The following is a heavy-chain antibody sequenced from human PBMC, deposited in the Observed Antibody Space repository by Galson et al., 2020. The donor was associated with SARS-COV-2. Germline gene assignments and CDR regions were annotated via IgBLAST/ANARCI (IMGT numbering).Heavy chain of an antibody. CDR2: INPNRCGS. D-gene: IGHD5-12*01. CDR1: GYTLNGYH. J-gene: IGHJ6*02. V-gene: IGHV1-2*02. Sequence: ASEHVSCKASGYTLNGYHMHLVRQAHAQEREGMGWINPNRCGSNYAQQSQGRVTMTRGTSISTACMELSRLRSDGTAVYYCARDLRLIVASLCGMVVWGQGTKVTVAS. CDR3: ARDLRLIVASLCGMVV.